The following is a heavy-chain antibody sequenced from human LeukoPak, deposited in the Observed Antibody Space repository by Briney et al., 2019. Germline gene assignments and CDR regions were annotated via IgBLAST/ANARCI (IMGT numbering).Heavy chain of an antibody. CDR1: GGSFSGYY. CDR3: ARVRATVTTTHDY. J-gene: IGHJ4*02. Sequence: PETLSLTCAVYGGSFSGYYWSWIRQPPGKGLEWIGEINHSGSTNYNPSLKSRVTISVDTSKNQFSLKLSSVTAADTAVYYCARVRATVTTTHDYWGQGTLVTVSS. D-gene: IGHD4-17*01. CDR2: INHSGST. V-gene: IGHV4-34*01.